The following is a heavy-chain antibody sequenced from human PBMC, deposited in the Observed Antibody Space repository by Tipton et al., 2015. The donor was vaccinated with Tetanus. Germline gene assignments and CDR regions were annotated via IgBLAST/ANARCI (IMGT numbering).Heavy chain of an antibody. CDR3: ARDDYYDGRGLYYYGLDV. Sequence: LRLSCTVSGDSISSFYWSWIRQPPGKALEWVGWIHHSGSTDYNPSLKSRITTSVDMSKNQFSLRLSSVTAADAAVYYCARDDYYDGRGLYYYGLDVWGQGTTVTVSS. D-gene: IGHD3-22*01. J-gene: IGHJ6*02. V-gene: IGHV4-59*01. CDR1: GDSISSFY. CDR2: IHHSGST.